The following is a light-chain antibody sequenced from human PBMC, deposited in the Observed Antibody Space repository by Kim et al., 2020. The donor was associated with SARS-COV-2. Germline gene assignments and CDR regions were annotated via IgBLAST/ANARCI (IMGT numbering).Light chain of an antibody. V-gene: IGLV3-25*03. CDR1: ALPKQY. J-gene: IGLJ1*01. CDR3: QSADSSGTYYV. Sequence: PGQTARITCSRDALPKQYAYWYQQKPGQAPVLVIYKDSERPSGIHERFSGSSSGTTVTLTISGVKAEDEADYYCQSADSSGTYYVFGTGTKVTVL. CDR2: KDS.